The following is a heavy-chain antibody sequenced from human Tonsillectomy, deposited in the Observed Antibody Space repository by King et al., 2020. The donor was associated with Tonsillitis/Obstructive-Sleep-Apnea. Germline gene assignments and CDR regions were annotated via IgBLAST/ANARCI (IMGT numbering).Heavy chain of an antibody. CDR1: GYTFTNYY. V-gene: IGHV1-46*01. J-gene: IGHJ3*02. D-gene: IGHD2-2*01. CDR2: INPSGGTT. Sequence: LVQSGAEVKKPGASVKVSCKASGYTFTNYYMHWVRQAPGQGLEWMGKINPSGGTTTYAQNFQGRVTMTRDTSTTTVYMDLSSLRSEDTAVYYCARDTPIVVPAATHDAFDIWGQGTMVTVSS. CDR3: ARDTPIVVPAATHDAFDI.